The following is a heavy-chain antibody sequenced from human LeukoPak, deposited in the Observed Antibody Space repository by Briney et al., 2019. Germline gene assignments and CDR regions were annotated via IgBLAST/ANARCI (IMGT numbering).Heavy chain of an antibody. V-gene: IGHV4-39*01. J-gene: IGHJ4*02. CDR2: IYHSGDT. CDR1: GGSISSRNYY. CDR3: VRAVTTKVDF. D-gene: IGHD5-12*01. Sequence: PSETLSLTCTVSGGSISSRNYYWAWIRQTPGKGLEWIGSIYHSGDTYYSPSLKSRVTTSVDTSMNQLSLRLSSVTAADAALYYCVRAVTTKVDFWGQGTLVTVSS.